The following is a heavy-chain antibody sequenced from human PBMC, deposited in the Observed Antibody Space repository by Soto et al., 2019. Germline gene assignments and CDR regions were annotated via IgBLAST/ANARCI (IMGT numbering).Heavy chain of an antibody. CDR1: CGSFSGYY. Sequence: QVQLQQWGAGLLKPSETLSLTCAVYCGSFSGYYWSWIRQPPGKGLEWIGEINHSGSTNYNPSLKSQVTISVDTSKEQFSMKLILVTAADTAVYYGARGVRYIYCYLGSRWFDLWGQGTLVTVSS. D-gene: IGHD5-18*01. CDR3: ARGVRYIYCYLGSRWFDL. J-gene: IGHJ5*02. V-gene: IGHV4-34*01. CDR2: INHSGST.